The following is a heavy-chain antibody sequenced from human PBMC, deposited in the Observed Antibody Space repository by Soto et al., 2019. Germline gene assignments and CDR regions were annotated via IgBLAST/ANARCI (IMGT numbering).Heavy chain of an antibody. CDR3: AREDVGEAYYFDY. CDR2: IYYSGST. J-gene: IGHJ4*02. Sequence: SETLSLTCTVSGGSISSGDYYWSWIRQPPGKGLEWIGYIYYSGSTYYNPSLKSRVTISVDTSKSQFSLKLSSVTAADTAVYYCAREDVGEAYYFDYWGLGTLVTVSS. CDR1: GGSISSGDYY. D-gene: IGHD3-10*02. V-gene: IGHV4-30-4*01.